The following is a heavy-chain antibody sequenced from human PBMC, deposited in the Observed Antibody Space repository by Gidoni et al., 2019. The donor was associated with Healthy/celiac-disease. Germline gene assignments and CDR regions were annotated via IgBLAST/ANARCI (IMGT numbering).Heavy chain of an antibody. J-gene: IGHJ3*02. Sequence: EVQLLESGGGLVQPGGSLSLSCAASGFTFICYAMSWVRQAPGKGLEWVSAISGSGGSTYYADSVKGRLTISRDNSKNTMYLQMNSLRAEDTAVYYCAKDSIVVVTANAFDIWGQGTMVTVSS. V-gene: IGHV3-23*01. CDR1: GFTFICYA. CDR3: AKDSIVVVTANAFDI. D-gene: IGHD2-21*02. CDR2: ISGSGGST.